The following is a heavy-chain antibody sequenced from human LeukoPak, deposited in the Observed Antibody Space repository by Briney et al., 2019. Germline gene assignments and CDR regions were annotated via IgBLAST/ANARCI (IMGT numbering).Heavy chain of an antibody. CDR1: GFTFSSYG. D-gene: IGHD3-22*01. CDR2: ISYDGSNK. J-gene: IGHJ4*02. V-gene: IGHV3-30*18. CDR3: AKDGYYYDSSGYYFLN. Sequence: GSLRLSCAASGFTFSSYGMHWVRQAPGKGLEWVAVISYDGSNKYYADSVKGRFTISRDNSKNTLYLQMNSLRAEDTAVYYCAKDGYYYDSSGYYFLNWGQGTLVTVSS.